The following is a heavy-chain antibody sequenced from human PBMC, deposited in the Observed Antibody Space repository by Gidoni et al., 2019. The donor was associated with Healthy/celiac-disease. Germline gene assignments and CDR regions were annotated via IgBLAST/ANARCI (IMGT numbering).Heavy chain of an antibody. D-gene: IGHD4-17*01. CDR2: ISGSGGST. Sequence: EVQLLESGGGLVQPGGSLRLSCAASGFTLSSYAMSWVRTAPGKGLEWVSAISGSGGSTYYADSVKGRFTISRVNSKNTLYLQMNSLRAEDTAVYYCAKVRTTVTTSRAFDIWGQGTMVTVSS. CDR3: AKVRTTVTTSRAFDI. V-gene: IGHV3-23*01. J-gene: IGHJ3*02. CDR1: GFTLSSYA.